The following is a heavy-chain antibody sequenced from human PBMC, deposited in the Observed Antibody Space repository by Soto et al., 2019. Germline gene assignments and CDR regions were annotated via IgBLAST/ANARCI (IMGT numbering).Heavy chain of an antibody. Sequence: GGSLRLSCAASGFTFSSYAMSWVRQTPGKGLEGVSVISGSGGSTYYADSVKGRFTISRDNSKNTLYLQMNSLRVEDTAVYYCARYCSSTTCPGHYYGMDVWGQGTTVTAP. J-gene: IGHJ6*02. CDR2: ISGSGGST. V-gene: IGHV3-23*01. D-gene: IGHD2-2*01. CDR1: GFTFSSYA. CDR3: ARYCSSTTCPGHYYGMDV.